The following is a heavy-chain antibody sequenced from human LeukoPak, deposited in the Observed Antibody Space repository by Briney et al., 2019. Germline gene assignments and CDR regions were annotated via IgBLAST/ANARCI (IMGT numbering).Heavy chain of an antibody. D-gene: IGHD3-22*01. J-gene: IGHJ4*02. CDR1: GFIFRNYT. V-gene: IGHV3-21*01. CDR2: ISTGGSNI. CDR3: TRVLYYDSTGYFGLGY. Sequence: GGSLRLSCAASGFIFRNYTMNWVRQAPGKGLEGVSSISTGGSNIVYADSVKGRFTISRDNAKNSLYLQMNSLRAEDTAVYYCTRVLYYDSTGYFGLGYWGQGTLVTVSS.